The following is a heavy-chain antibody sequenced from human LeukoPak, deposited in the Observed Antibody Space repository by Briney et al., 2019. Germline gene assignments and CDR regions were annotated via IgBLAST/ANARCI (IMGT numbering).Heavy chain of an antibody. V-gene: IGHV3-23*01. CDR2: ISGSGGST. J-gene: IGHJ4*02. CDR1: GFTFSSYV. CDR3: AKARSGSAYYFDY. Sequence: LTGGSLRLSCAASGFTFSSYVMTWVRQAPGKGLEWVSAISGSGGSTYYADSVKGRFTISRDNSKNTLYLQMNSLRAEDTAVYYCAKARSGSAYYFDYWGQGTLVTVSS. D-gene: IGHD1-26*01.